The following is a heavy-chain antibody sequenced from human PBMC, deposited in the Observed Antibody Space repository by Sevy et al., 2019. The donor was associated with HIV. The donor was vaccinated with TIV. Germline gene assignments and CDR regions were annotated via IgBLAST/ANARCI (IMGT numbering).Heavy chain of an antibody. Sequence: GGSLRLSCAGSGFTFRSYAIHWVRQAPGRGLEWVAVISYDGNKKYYADSVKGRFTITRDDSKNTLLLQMSSLTTEDTALYYCTMNQRGCISRPGGNCGQGTLVTDSS. CDR2: ISYDGNKK. D-gene: IGHD3-3*02. CDR3: TMNQRGCISRPGGN. J-gene: IGHJ4*02. V-gene: IGHV3-30-3*01. CDR1: GFTFRSYA.